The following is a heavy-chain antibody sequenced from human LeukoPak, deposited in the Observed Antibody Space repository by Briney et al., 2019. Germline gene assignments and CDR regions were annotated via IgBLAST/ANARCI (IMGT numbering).Heavy chain of an antibody. D-gene: IGHD3-22*01. J-gene: IGHJ4*02. Sequence: GGSLRLSCAASGFSFSTYGMHWVRQAPGKGLEWVAMIWYDASGQHYADSVKGRITISRDTSKNTLYLQMNSLRAEDTAVYFCARDSLYDDNGYYHYFDYWGRGTLVTVSS. CDR1: GFSFSTYG. CDR2: IWYDASGQ. V-gene: IGHV3-33*01. CDR3: ARDSLYDDNGYYHYFDY.